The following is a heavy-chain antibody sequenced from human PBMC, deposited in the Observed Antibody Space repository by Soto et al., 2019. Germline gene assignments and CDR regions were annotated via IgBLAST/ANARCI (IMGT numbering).Heavy chain of an antibody. CDR2: ISAYNGNT. D-gene: IGHD3-22*01. J-gene: IGHJ5*02. V-gene: IGHV1-18*04. CDR3: ARDDLHYYDSSGYYYGNWFDP. Sequence: ASVKVSCKTSGYTFTTYGVSWVRQAPGQGLEWMGWISAYNGNTNYAQKFQGRVTITADESTSTAYMELSSLRSEDTAVYYCARDDLHYYDSSGYYYGNWFDPWGQGTLVTVSS. CDR1: GYTFTTYG.